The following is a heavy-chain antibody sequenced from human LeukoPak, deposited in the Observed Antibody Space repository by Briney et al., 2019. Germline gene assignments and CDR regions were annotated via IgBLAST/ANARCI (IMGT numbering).Heavy chain of an antibody. Sequence: ASVKVSCMASGYTFTNDDISWVRQATGQGLEWIGKMNPNSGNTGYAQKFQGRVIMTRSTSVSTVHMELNSLTSEDTAVYFCARSASGTGYTAWGQGTLVTVSS. J-gene: IGHJ4*02. V-gene: IGHV1-8*01. CDR1: GYTFTNDD. CDR2: MNPNSGNT. CDR3: ARSASGTGYTA. D-gene: IGHD3-9*01.